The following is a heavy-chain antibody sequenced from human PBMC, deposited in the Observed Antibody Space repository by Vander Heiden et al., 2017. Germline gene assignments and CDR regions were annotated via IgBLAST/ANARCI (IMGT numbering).Heavy chain of an antibody. V-gene: IGHV3-21*01. J-gene: IGHJ2*01. Sequence: EVQLVESGGGLVKPGGSLRLSCAASGFTFSSHSMNWVRQAPGKGLEWVSCISSSVSSRYIYYADSVKGRFTISRDNAKNSLYLQMNSLRAEDTAVYYCARDLGNYGDYINWYFDLWGRGTLVTVSS. D-gene: IGHD4-17*01. CDR2: ISSSVSSRYI. CDR1: GFTFSSHS. CDR3: ARDLGNYGDYINWYFDL.